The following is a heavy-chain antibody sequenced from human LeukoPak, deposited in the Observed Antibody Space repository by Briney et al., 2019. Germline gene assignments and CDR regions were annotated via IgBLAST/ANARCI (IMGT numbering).Heavy chain of an antibody. CDR3: AKGRDLVATIGRDAFDI. CDR1: GFTFDDYA. CDR2: ISWNSGSI. J-gene: IGHJ3*02. V-gene: IGHV3-9*01. Sequence: SLRLSCAASGFTFDDYAMHWVRQAPGKGLEWVSGISWNSGSIGYADSVKGRFTISRDNAKNSLYLQMNSLRAEDTALYYCAKGRDLVATIGRDAFDIWGQGTMVTVSS. D-gene: IGHD5-12*01.